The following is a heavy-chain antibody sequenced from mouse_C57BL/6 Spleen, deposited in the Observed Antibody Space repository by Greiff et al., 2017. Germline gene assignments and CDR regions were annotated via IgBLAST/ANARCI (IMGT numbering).Heavy chain of an antibody. CDR2: IRLKSDNYAT. J-gene: IGHJ4*01. V-gene: IGHV6-3*01. Sequence: EVKLVESGGGLVQPGGSMKLSCVASGFTFSNYWMNWVRQSPEKGLEWVAQIRLKSDNYATHYAESVKGRFTISRDDSKSSVYLQMNNERAEDTRIYYCTVQNAMDYWGQRASVTVSS. CDR3: TVQNAMDY. CDR1: GFTFSNYW.